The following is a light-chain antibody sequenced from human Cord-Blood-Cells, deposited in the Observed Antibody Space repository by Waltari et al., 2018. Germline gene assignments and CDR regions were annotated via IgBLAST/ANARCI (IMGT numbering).Light chain of an antibody. V-gene: IGLV3-19*01. CDR2: GKN. CDR1: SLRSYY. Sequence: SSQLTQDPAVSVALGQTVRITCQGDSLRSYYASWYQQKPGQAPVLVCYGKNNRPAGIPDRFSGSSSGNTASLTITGAQAEDEADYYCNSRDSSGNHYVFGTGTKVTVL. J-gene: IGLJ1*01. CDR3: NSRDSSGNHYV.